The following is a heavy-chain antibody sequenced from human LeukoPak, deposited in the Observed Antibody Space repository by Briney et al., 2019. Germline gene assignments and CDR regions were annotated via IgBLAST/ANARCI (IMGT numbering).Heavy chain of an antibody. CDR2: IYYSGST. D-gene: IGHD6-13*01. J-gene: IGHJ6*03. Sequence: KPSETLSLTCTVSGGSISSSSYYWGWIRQPPGKGLEWIGSIYYSGSTYYNPSLKSRVTISVDTSENQFSLKLSSVTAADTAVYYCARDPSSSWYSYYYYYMDVWGKGTTVTVSS. V-gene: IGHV4-39*07. CDR3: ARDPSSSWYSYYYYYMDV. CDR1: GGSISSSSYY.